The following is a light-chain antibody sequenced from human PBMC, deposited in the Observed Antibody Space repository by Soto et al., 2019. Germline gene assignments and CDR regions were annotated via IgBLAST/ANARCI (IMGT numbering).Light chain of an antibody. CDR1: SSNIGAGYD. J-gene: IGLJ2*01. CDR2: GNN. Sequence: QAVVTQPPSVSGAPGQRVTISCTGSSSNIGAGYDVHWYQQLPGTAPKVLIYGNNNRPSGVPDRFSGSKSGTSASLAITGLQAEDEAHYYCQSFDSSLSGVVFGGGTKLTVL. CDR3: QSFDSSLSGVV. V-gene: IGLV1-40*01.